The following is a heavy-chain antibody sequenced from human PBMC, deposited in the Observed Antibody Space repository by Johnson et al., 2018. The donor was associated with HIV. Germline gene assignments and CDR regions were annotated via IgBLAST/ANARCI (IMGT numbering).Heavy chain of an antibody. J-gene: IGHJ3*02. V-gene: IGHV3-30-3*02. D-gene: IGHD5-12*01. CDR2: ISYDGSNK. CDR3: AKTISGFYLYDAFDI. Sequence: QVQLVESGGGVVQPGRSLRLSCAASGFTFSSYAMHWVRQAPGKGLEWVAVISYDGSNKHYADSVKGRFTISRDNSKNTLYLQMNSLRAEDTAVYYCAKTISGFYLYDAFDIWGQGTMVTVSS. CDR1: GFTFSSYA.